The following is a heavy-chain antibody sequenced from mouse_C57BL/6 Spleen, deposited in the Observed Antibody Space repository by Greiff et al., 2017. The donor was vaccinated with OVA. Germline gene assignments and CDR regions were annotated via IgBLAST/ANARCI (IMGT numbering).Heavy chain of an antibody. J-gene: IGHJ2*01. D-gene: IGHD4-1*01. CDR1: GYTFTSYW. CDR3: ARSLTGYFDY. V-gene: IGHV1-52*01. CDR2: IDPSDSET. Sequence: KQSCKASGYTFTSYWMHWVKQRPIQGLEWIGNIDPSDSETHYNQKFKDKATLTVDKSSSTAYMQLSSLTSEDSAVYYCARSLTGYFDYWGQGTTLTVSS.